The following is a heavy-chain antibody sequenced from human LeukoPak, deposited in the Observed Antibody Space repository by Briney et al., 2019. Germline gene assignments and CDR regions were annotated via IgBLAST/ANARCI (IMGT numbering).Heavy chain of an antibody. CDR3: ARLVEMATIPPYVDY. Sequence: SETLSLTCTVSGGSISSYYWSWIRQPPGKGLEWIGYIYYSGSTYYSPSLRSRVTMSVDTSKNQFSLKLSSVTATDTAVYYCARLVEMATIPPYVDYWGQGTLVTVSS. CDR2: IYYSGST. CDR1: GGSISSYY. J-gene: IGHJ4*02. D-gene: IGHD5-24*01. V-gene: IGHV4-59*08.